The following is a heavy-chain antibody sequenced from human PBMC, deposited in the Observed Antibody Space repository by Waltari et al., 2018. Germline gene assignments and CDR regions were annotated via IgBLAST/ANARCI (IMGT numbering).Heavy chain of an antibody. V-gene: IGHV4-39*01. J-gene: IGHJ4*02. CDR1: GGSISSSSYY. CDR3: ARSKSFFFDY. CDR2: IYYSRST. D-gene: IGHD3-16*02. Sequence: QLQLQESGPGLVKPSETLSLTCTVSGGSISSSSYYWGWIRQPPGKGLEWIGSIYYSRSTYYNPSLKSRVTISVDTSKNQFSLKLSSVTAADTAVYYCARSKSFFFDYWGQGTLVTVSS.